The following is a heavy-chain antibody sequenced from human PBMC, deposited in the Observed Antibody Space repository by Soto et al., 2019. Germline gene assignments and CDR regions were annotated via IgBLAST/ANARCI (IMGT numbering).Heavy chain of an antibody. Sequence: SETLSLTCTVSGASVSSGSYYWSWIRQPPGKGLEWIGHIYYSGSTSYNPSLKSRVTMSVDRSKNQFSLKLSSVTAADTAVYYCARASYGDTVDYWGQGTLVTVSS. J-gene: IGHJ4*02. CDR3: ARASYGDTVDY. V-gene: IGHV4-61*01. CDR1: GASVSSGSYY. CDR2: IYYSGST. D-gene: IGHD4-17*01.